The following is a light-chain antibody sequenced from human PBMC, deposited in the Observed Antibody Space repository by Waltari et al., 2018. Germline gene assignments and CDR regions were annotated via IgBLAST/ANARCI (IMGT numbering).Light chain of an antibody. CDR3: QQRSNWPIT. CDR2: DTS. CDR1: QSVSSY. V-gene: IGKV3-11*01. Sequence: EIVLTQSPATLSLSPGERDTLSCRASQSVSSYLVWYQQKPGQAPRLLIYDTSTRATGIPARFSGSGSGTDFTLTISSLEPEDFAVYYCQQRSNWPITFGQGTRLEIK. J-gene: IGKJ5*01.